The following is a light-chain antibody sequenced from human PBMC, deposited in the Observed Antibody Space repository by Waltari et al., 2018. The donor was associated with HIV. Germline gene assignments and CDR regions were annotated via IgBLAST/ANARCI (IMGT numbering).Light chain of an antibody. CDR3: SSYMNSGTLV. Sequence: QSGLTQPASVSASLGQSITISCIASNTDFRPHSYVSWYHHHPAKPPQLLIYGDNIRPSGIPFRLSGSKSDNTASLTISGLQVDDEGDYYCSSYMNSGTLVFGGGTKVTVL. CDR1: NTDFRPHSY. V-gene: IGLV2-14*01. CDR2: GDN. J-gene: IGLJ3*02.